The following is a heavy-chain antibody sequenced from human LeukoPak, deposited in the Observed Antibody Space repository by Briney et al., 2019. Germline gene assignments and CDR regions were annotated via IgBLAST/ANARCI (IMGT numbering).Heavy chain of an antibody. J-gene: IGHJ5*02. D-gene: IGHD2-2*01. CDR1: GYTFTSYG. CDR3: ARAGREEYCSSTSCLDNWFDP. CDR2: ISAYNGNT. Sequence: ASVKVSCKASGYTFTSYGISWVRQAPGQGLEWTGWISAYNGNTNYAQKLQGRVTMTTDTSTSTAYMELRSLRSDDTAVYYCARAGREEYCSSTSCLDNWFDPWGQGTLVTVSS. V-gene: IGHV1-18*01.